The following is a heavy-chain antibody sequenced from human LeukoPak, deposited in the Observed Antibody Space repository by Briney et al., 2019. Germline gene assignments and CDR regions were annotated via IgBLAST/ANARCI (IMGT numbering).Heavy chain of an antibody. CDR2: ISSSSSTI. J-gene: IGHJ6*03. V-gene: IGHV3-48*01. D-gene: IGHD3-22*01. CDR3: AKEPYDSSGYYENYYMDV. Sequence: HPGGSLRLSCAASGFTFSSYSMNWVRQAPGKGLEWVSYISSSSSTIYYADSVKGRFTISRDNSKNTLYLQMNSLRAEDTAVYYCAKEPYDSSGYYENYYMDVWGKGTTVTVSS. CDR1: GFTFSSYS.